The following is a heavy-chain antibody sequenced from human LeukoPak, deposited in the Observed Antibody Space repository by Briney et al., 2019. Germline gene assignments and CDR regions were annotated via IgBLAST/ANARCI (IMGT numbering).Heavy chain of an antibody. D-gene: IGHD6-19*01. Sequence: GGSLRLSCAASGFTFGSPWMHWVRQAPGKGLEWVANINKDGSEKYYVDSVKGRFTISRDNDKNSLYLQMNSLRAEDAAVYYCGYSSGWLFDYWGQGALVTVSS. J-gene: IGHJ4*02. CDR2: INKDGSEK. V-gene: IGHV3-7*01. CDR3: GYSSGWLFDY. CDR1: GFTFGSPW.